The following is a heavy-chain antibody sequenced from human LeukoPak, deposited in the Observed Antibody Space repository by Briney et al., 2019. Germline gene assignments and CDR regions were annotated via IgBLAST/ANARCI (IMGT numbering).Heavy chain of an antibody. CDR1: GYTFTGYY. CDR2: INPNSGNT. Sequence: GASVKVSCKASGYTFTGYYMHWVRQAPGQGLEWMGWINPNSGNTGYAQKFQGRVTMTRNTSISTAYMELSSLRSEDTAVYYCARGYSYGYGWFDPWGQGTLVTVSS. D-gene: IGHD5-18*01. CDR3: ARGYSYGYGWFDP. J-gene: IGHJ5*02. V-gene: IGHV1-8*02.